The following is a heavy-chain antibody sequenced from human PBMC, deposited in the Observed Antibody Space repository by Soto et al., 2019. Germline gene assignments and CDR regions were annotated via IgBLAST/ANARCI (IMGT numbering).Heavy chain of an antibody. Sequence: QVQLVQSGAEVKKPGSSVKVSCKASGGTFSSYAITWVRQAPGQGLEWMGGIIPIFGTPNYAQKFQGRVTITADESTSTAYMELSSLRSEDTAVYYCARFTEQLEYFQHWGQGTLVTVSS. D-gene: IGHD6-6*01. CDR3: ARFTEQLEYFQH. V-gene: IGHV1-69*01. CDR2: IIPIFGTP. CDR1: GGTFSSYA. J-gene: IGHJ1*01.